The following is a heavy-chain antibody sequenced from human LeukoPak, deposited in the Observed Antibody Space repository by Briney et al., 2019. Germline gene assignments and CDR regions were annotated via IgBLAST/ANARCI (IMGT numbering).Heavy chain of an antibody. D-gene: IGHD3-22*01. CDR3: ATSLGSYYDSSGPFDY. CDR1: GYTFTSYG. Sequence: ASVKVSCKASGYTFTSYGISWVRQAPGQGLEWMGWISASNGNTHYAQRLQGRVTMTTDTSTSTANMELSSLRSEDTAVYYCATSLGSYYDSSGPFDYWGQGTLVTVSS. V-gene: IGHV1-18*01. CDR2: ISASNGNT. J-gene: IGHJ4*02.